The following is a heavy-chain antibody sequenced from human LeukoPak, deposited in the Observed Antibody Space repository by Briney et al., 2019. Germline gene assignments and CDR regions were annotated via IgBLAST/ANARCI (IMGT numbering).Heavy chain of an antibody. CDR1: GGSISSYY. CDR2: IYYSGST. V-gene: IGHV4-59*08. CDR3: ARATLTFIAAAAEGWFDP. Sequence: SSETLSLTCTVSGGSISSYYWSWIRQPPGKGLEWIGYIYYSGSTNYNPSLKSRVTISVDTSKNQFSLKLSSVTAADTAVYYCARATLTFIAAAAEGWFDPWGQGTLVTVSS. J-gene: IGHJ5*02. D-gene: IGHD6-13*01.